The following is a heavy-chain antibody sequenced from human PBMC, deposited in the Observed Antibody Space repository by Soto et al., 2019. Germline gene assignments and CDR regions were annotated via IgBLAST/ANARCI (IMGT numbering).Heavy chain of an antibody. CDR1: GGSISSYY. D-gene: IGHD5-18*01. Sequence: QVQLQESGPGLVKPSETLSLTCTVSGGSISSYYWSWIRQPPGKGLEWIGYIYYSGSTNYNPSLKSRVTTSVDASKSQCSLKLSSVTAADTAVYYCARRYGSCFDYWGQGTLVTVSS. CDR3: ARRYGSCFDY. CDR2: IYYSGST. V-gene: IGHV4-59*08. J-gene: IGHJ4*02.